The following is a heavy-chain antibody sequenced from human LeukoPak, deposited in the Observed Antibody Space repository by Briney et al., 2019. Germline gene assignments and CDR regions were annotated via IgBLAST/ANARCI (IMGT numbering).Heavy chain of an antibody. CDR3: AREGVTGAFFV. D-gene: IGHD2-21*02. CDR1: GFDFRGSF. Sequence: GGSLRLSCEASGFDFRGSFMSWIRQAPGKGLEWVSYISTTGSTTFDADSVKGRFTISRDNAKNSVYLQMNCLRVEDTGVYYCAREGVTGAFFVWGQGALVTVSS. V-gene: IGHV3-11*04. J-gene: IGHJ4*02. CDR2: ISTTGSTT.